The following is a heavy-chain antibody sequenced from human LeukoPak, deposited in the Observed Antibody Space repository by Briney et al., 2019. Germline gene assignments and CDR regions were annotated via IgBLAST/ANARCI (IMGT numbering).Heavy chain of an antibody. CDR1: GFIVSSNY. CDR2: ISSGGNT. D-gene: IGHD3-22*01. J-gene: IGHJ4*02. Sequence: GGSLRLSCAASGFIVSSNYMSSVRQAPGQGLEWVSVISSGGNTYYADSVKGRFTISRDNSKNTLYLQMNGLRAEDTAVYYCAREVRGYYFDYWGQGTLVTVSS. V-gene: IGHV3-53*01. CDR3: AREVRGYYFDY.